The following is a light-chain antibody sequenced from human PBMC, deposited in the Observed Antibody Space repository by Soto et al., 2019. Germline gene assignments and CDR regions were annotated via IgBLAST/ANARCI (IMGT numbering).Light chain of an antibody. CDR2: DDS. CDR3: QVWDTTSDQGV. Sequence: SYELTQPPSVSVAPGQTATVTCGGNNVGSKSVHWYQQKPGQAPVLVVYDDSDRPSGIPERFSGSNSGNTATLTISRVDAGDEADYYCQVWDTTSDQGVFGTGTKVTVL. J-gene: IGLJ1*01. V-gene: IGLV3-21*02. CDR1: NVGSKS.